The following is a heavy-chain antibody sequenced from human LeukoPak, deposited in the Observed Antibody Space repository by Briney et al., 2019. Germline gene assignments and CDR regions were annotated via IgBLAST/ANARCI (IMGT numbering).Heavy chain of an antibody. J-gene: IGHJ4*02. CDR3: ARGIAVAVFDY. CDR1: GGSISSYY. Sequence: PSETLSLTCTVSGGSISSYYWSWIRQPPGKGLEWIGCIYYSGSTNYNPSFKSRVTISVDTSKNQFSLKLSSVTAADTAVYYCARGIAVAVFDYWGQGTLVTVSS. CDR2: IYYSGST. D-gene: IGHD6-19*01. V-gene: IGHV4-59*01.